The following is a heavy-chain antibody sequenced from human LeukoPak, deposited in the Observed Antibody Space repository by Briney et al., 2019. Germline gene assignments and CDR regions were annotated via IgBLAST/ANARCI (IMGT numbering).Heavy chain of an antibody. CDR2: IFSSGST. Sequence: SETLSLTCTVSGGSINNYYWSWIRQPPGKGLEWIGYIFSSGSTNYNPSLKSRVTISVDTSKNQFSLRLSSVTAADTAVYYCARHLPGTDICYAFDIWGQGTVVTVSS. J-gene: IGHJ3*02. D-gene: IGHD1-14*01. CDR1: GGSINNYY. V-gene: IGHV4-59*08. CDR3: ARHLPGTDICYAFDI.